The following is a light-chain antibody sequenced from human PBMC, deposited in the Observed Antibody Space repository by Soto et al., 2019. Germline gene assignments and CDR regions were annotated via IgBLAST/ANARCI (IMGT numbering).Light chain of an antibody. CDR3: QQSDSTPYT. J-gene: IGKJ2*01. V-gene: IGKV1-39*01. CDR2: DAS. Sequence: DIQMTQSPSSLSASVGDRVTITCRSSQTISTYLNWYQQKPGKAPRLLIYDASSLLSGVPSRFSCSGSGTDFTLTIASLQPEDFSTYYCQQSDSTPYTFGQGTKVDMK. CDR1: QTISTY.